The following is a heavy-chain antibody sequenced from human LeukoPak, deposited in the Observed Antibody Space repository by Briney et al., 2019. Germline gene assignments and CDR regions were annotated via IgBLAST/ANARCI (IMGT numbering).Heavy chain of an antibody. J-gene: IGHJ3*02. Sequence: SQTLSLTCAISGDSVSSNSVAWNWIRQPPSRGLEWLGRTYYRSKWYNDYAISVKSRITINADTSKNQFSLQLNSVTSEDTAVYYCARNWALDIWGQGTMVTVSS. CDR2: TYYRSKWYN. CDR3: ARNWALDI. CDR1: GDSVSSNSVA. D-gene: IGHD1-1*01. V-gene: IGHV6-1*01.